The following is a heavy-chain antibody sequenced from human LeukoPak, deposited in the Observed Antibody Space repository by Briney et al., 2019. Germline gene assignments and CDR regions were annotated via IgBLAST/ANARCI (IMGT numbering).Heavy chain of an antibody. Sequence: GGSLRLSCAAFGFTFTSSAITWVRQAPGKGLEWVSAISASGGRTYYADSVKSRFTISRDNSKNTLYLQLNSLRVEDTAVYYCAKTRQYGDYDYWGQGTLVTVSS. CDR1: GFTFTSSA. CDR2: ISASGGRT. D-gene: IGHD4-17*01. V-gene: IGHV3-23*01. CDR3: AKTRQYGDYDY. J-gene: IGHJ4*02.